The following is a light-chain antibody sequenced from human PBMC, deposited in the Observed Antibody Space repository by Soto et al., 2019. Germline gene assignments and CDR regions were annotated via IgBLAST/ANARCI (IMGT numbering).Light chain of an antibody. J-gene: IGLJ1*01. CDR2: ANN. Sequence: QSVLTQPPSVSGAPGQRVTISCTGSSSNIGAGYDVHWYRQLPGTAPKLLIYANNNRPAGVPDRFSASKSGTSASLAITGLQAEDEADYYCQSYDSSLSGSYVFGTGTQLTVL. CDR1: SSNIGAGYD. V-gene: IGLV1-40*01. CDR3: QSYDSSLSGSYV.